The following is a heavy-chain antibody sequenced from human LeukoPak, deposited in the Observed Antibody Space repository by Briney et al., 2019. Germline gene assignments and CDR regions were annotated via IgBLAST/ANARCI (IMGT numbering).Heavy chain of an antibody. J-gene: IGHJ4*02. V-gene: IGHV3-7*03. CDR1: GFTFSSYS. D-gene: IGHD3-10*01. Sequence: GGSLRLSCAASGFTFSSYSMNWVRQAPGKGLEWVANIKQDGSEKYYVDSVKGRFTISRDNAKNSLYLQMSSLRAEDTAVYYCARRGSFDYWGQGTLVTVSS. CDR3: ARRGSFDY. CDR2: IKQDGSEK.